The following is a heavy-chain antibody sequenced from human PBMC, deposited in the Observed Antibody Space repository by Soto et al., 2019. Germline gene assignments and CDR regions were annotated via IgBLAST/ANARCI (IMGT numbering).Heavy chain of an antibody. CDR1: GFTVSSNY. Sequence: EVQLVESGGGLVQPGGSLRLSCAASGFTVSSNYMNWVRQAPGKGLEWVSVIYSGGSTYYADSVKGRFTISRDNSKNTLYLQMNSLRAEDTAVYYCARGVGDILTDLDYWGQGTLVTVSS. CDR3: ARGVGDILTDLDY. J-gene: IGHJ4*02. D-gene: IGHD3-9*01. CDR2: IYSGGST. V-gene: IGHV3-66*01.